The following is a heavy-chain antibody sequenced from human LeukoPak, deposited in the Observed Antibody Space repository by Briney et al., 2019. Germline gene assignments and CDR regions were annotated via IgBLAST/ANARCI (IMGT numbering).Heavy chain of an antibody. J-gene: IGHJ5*01. Sequence: PGGSLRLSCAASGFTFNTYEMNWVRQAPGKGLEGVSYINSGGITKYYADSMKGRFTISRDNAKNSLSLQMNSLRAEDTAVYYCARVRGYWFDSWGQGTLVTVSS. D-gene: IGHD3-16*01. CDR2: INSGGITK. CDR3: ARVRGYWFDS. CDR1: GFTFNTYE. V-gene: IGHV3-48*03.